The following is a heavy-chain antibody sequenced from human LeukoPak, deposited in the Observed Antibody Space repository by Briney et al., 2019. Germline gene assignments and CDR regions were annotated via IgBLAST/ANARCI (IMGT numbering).Heavy chain of an antibody. CDR2: ISGSGGST. V-gene: IGHV3-23*01. Sequence: GGALRLSCAASGFTFSSYAMSWGRPAPGKGLEWVSAISGSGGSTYYADSVKGRFTISRDNSKNTLYLQMNSLRAEDTAVYYCAKRYGQVRGAFDIWGQGTMVTVSS. CDR1: GFTFSSYA. J-gene: IGHJ3*02. D-gene: IGHD5-18*01. CDR3: AKRYGQVRGAFDI.